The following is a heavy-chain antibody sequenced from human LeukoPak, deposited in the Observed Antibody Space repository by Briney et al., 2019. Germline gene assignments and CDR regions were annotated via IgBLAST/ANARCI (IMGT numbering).Heavy chain of an antibody. CDR2: IIPIFGTA. CDR1: GGTFSSYA. Sequence: GASVKVSCKASGGTFSSYAISWVRQAPGQGLEWMGGIIPIFGTANYAQKFQGRVTITADESTSTAYMELSSLRSEDTAVYYCARERELRYFDWPRPDYWGQGTLVTVSS. V-gene: IGHV1-69*13. D-gene: IGHD3-9*01. CDR3: ARERELRYFDWPRPDY. J-gene: IGHJ4*02.